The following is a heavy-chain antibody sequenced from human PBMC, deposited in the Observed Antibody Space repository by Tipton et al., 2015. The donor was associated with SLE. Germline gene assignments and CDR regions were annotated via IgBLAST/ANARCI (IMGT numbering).Heavy chain of an antibody. V-gene: IGHV3-21*04. D-gene: IGHD2-21*01. J-gene: IGHJ4*02. CDR1: GFTFSSYS. CDR3: AKDHAYCGGDCYSDFDY. CDR2: ISSSSSYI. Sequence: SLRLSCAASGFTFSSYSMNWVRQAPGKGLEWVSSISSSSSYIYYADSVKGRFTISRDNAKNSLYLQMNSLRAEDTAVYYCAKDHAYCGGDCYSDFDYWGQGTLVTVSS.